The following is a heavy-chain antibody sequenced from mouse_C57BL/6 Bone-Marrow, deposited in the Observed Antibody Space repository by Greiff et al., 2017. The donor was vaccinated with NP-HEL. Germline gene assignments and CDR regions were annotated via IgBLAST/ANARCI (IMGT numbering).Heavy chain of an antibody. CDR1: GYTFTDYN. Sequence: EVQLQQSGPELVKPGASVKIPCKASGYTFTDYNMDWVKQSPGKSLEWIGDINPNDGGTIYNQKFKGKATLTVDKSSSTAYMELRSLTSEDTAVYYCARRGDSNYVAYWGQGTLVTVSA. J-gene: IGHJ3*01. D-gene: IGHD2-5*01. V-gene: IGHV1-18*01. CDR3: ARRGDSNYVAY. CDR2: INPNDGGT.